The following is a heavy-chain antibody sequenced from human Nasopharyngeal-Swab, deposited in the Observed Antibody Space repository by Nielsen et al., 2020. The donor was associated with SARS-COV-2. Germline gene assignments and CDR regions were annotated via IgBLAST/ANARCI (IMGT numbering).Heavy chain of an antibody. Sequence: SETLSLTCTVSGGSISSGSYYWSWIRQPAGKGLEWIGRIYTSGSTNYNPSLKSRVTISVDTSKNQFSLKLSSVTAADTAVYYCARDFTQYGMDVWGQGTTVTVSS. CDR3: ARDFTQYGMDV. CDR1: GGSISSGSYY. V-gene: IGHV4-61*02. CDR2: IYTSGST. J-gene: IGHJ6*02.